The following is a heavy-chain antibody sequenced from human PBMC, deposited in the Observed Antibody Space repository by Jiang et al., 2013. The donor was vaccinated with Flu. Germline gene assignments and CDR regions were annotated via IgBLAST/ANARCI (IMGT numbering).Heavy chain of an antibody. CDR2: IYYSGST. Sequence: PGLVKPSETLSLTCTVSGGSVNRISYYWSWIRQPPGKGLEWIGYIYYSGSTSYNPSLKSRVTISLDTSKNQFSLKLSSVTAADTAVYYCAKMTPGNWFDPWGQGTLVTVSS. CDR3: AKMTPGNWFDP. V-gene: IGHV4-61*01. J-gene: IGHJ5*02. D-gene: IGHD2-15*01. CDR1: GGSVNRISYY.